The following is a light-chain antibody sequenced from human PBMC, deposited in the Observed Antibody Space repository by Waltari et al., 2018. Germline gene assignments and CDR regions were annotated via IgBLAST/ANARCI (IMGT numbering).Light chain of an antibody. CDR1: TGAVTSGHY. J-gene: IGLJ3*02. V-gene: IGLV7-46*01. CDR2: DTS. Sequence: QAVVTQEPSLTVSPGGTVTLTCGSSTGAVTSGHYPYWFQQKPGQAPRTLIYDTSNKHSWTPARFSGPRRGGKAALTRSGAQPEDEAEYSCLLYYGGARVFGGGTRLTVL. CDR3: LLYYGGARV.